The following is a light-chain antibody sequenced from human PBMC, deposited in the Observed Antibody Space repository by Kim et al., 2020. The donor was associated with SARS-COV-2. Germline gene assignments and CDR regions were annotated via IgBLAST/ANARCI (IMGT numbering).Light chain of an antibody. CDR1: QTISNY. CDR2: DAS. Sequence: LSPGERATLYCRASQTISNYVAWYQQKPGQDPRLLIYDASNRATGIPARFSGSGSGPDFTLTISSLEPEDFAVYYCQQRANWPLTFGGGTKVDIK. J-gene: IGKJ4*01. V-gene: IGKV3-11*01. CDR3: QQRANWPLT.